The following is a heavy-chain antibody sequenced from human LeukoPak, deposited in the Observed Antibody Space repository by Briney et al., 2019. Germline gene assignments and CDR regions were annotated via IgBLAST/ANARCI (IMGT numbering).Heavy chain of an antibody. J-gene: IGHJ5*02. Sequence: ASVKVSCKASGYTFTRYYMHWVRQAPGQGLEWMGWINPYSGGTNYAQKFQGRVTMTRDTSMSTAYMELRSLRSDDTAVYYCARDQGLHGDGGSWFDPWGQGTLVTVSS. D-gene: IGHD5-24*01. CDR1: GYTFTRYY. CDR2: INPYSGGT. CDR3: ARDQGLHGDGGSWFDP. V-gene: IGHV1-2*02.